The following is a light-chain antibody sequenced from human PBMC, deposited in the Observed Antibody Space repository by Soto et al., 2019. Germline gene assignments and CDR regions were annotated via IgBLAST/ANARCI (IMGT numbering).Light chain of an antibody. CDR1: QSVNSSY. CDR3: QQYGSSPPIT. CDR2: VTS. J-gene: IGKJ5*01. Sequence: PGERVTLSCRASQSVNSSYLTWCQQKPGQAPRLLIYVTSRRATGIPDRFSGSGSGTDFTLTISRLEPEDFAVYYCQQYGSSPPITFGQGTRLEIK. V-gene: IGKV3-20*01.